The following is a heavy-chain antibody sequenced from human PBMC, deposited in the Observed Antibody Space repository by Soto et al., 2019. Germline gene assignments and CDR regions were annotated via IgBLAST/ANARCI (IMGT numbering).Heavy chain of an antibody. CDR2: IYYSGST. J-gene: IGHJ5*02. CDR3: AIGGAAAARGWFDP. V-gene: IGHV4-59*01. CDR1: GGSITSYY. Sequence: PSETLSLTCTVSGGSITSYYWSWIRQPPGKGLEWIGYIYYSGSTNYNPSLKSRVTISVDTSKNQFSLKLSSVTAADTAVYYCAIGGAAAARGWFDPWGQGTLVNVSS. D-gene: IGHD6-13*01.